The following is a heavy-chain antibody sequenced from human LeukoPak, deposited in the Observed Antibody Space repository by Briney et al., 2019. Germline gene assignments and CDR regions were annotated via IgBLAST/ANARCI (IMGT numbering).Heavy chain of an antibody. Sequence: GGSLRLSCAASGFTFSSYWMSWVRQAPGKGLEWVANIKQDGSEKNYVDSVKGRFTISRDNAKNSLYLQMNSLRAEDTAVYYCARAGWNLFLNFWGQGTLVTVSS. CDR3: ARAGWNLFLNF. D-gene: IGHD1-7*01. V-gene: IGHV3-7*01. CDR1: GFTFSSYW. CDR2: IKQDGSEK. J-gene: IGHJ4*02.